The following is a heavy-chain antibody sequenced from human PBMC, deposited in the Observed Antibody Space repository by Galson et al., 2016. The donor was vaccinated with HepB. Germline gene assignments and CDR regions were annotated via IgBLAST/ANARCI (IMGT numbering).Heavy chain of an antibody. J-gene: IGHJ6*03. D-gene: IGHD3-10*01. Sequence: SLRLSCAASGFTFSRCGMHWVRQAPGKGLEWVAVISYDGNYKYYADSVKGRFTISRDNSKHTLYLQMNSLRAEDTAVYYCAKDGHPSPIGGSGTFFSYYQYYYVDLWGKGTTVTVSS. CDR3: AKDGHPSPIGGSGTFFSYYQYYYVDL. CDR2: ISYDGNYK. V-gene: IGHV3-30*18. CDR1: GFTFSRCG.